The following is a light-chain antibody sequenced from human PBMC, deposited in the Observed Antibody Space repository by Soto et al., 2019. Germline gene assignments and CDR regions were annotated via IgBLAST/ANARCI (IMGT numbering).Light chain of an antibody. CDR3: QQYNRYWT. J-gene: IGKJ1*01. CDR1: QSISSW. CDR2: KAS. V-gene: IGKV1-5*03. Sequence: DIQMTQSPSTLSASVGDRVTITCRASQSISSWLAWYQQTPGKAPKLLIYKASSLESGVPSRFSGSGSGTEFTLTISSLQPDGFATYYCQQYNRYWTFGQGTKVEIK.